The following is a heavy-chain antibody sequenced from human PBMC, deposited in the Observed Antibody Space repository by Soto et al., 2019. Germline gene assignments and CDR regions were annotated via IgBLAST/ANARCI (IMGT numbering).Heavy chain of an antibody. Sequence: GGSLRLSCAASGFTFSSYAMSWVRQAPGKGLEWVSAISGSGGSTYYADSVKGRFTISRDNSKNTLYLQMNSLRAEDTAVYYCAKDGIVATTYVAAAGWSYYFDYWGQGTLVTVSS. CDR2: ISGSGGST. D-gene: IGHD5-12*01. CDR1: GFTFSSYA. J-gene: IGHJ4*02. CDR3: AKDGIVATTYVAAAGWSYYFDY. V-gene: IGHV3-23*01.